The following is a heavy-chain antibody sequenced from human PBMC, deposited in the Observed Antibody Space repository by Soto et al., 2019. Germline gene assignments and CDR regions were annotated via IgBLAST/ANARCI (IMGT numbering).Heavy chain of an antibody. Sequence: QVQLQESGPGLVKPSETLSLTCTVSGGSVSSGSYYWSWIRQPPGKGLEWIGYIYYSGSTNYNPSLKSRVTISVDTSKNQFSLKLSSVTAADTAVYYCARGGGPDYGDWSVDYWGQGTLVTVSS. CDR1: GGSVSSGSYY. J-gene: IGHJ4*02. CDR3: ARGGGPDYGDWSVDY. V-gene: IGHV4-61*01. CDR2: IYYSGST. D-gene: IGHD4-17*01.